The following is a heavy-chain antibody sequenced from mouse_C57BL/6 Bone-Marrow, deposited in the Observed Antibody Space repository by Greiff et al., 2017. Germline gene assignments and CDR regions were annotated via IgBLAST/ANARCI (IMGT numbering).Heavy chain of an antibody. CDR3: TNDGYYVGFAY. V-gene: IGHV1-15*01. CDR2: IDPETGGT. D-gene: IGHD2-3*01. CDR1: GYTFTDYE. J-gene: IGHJ3*01. Sequence: QVQLQQSGAELVRPGASVTLSCKASGYTFTDYEMHWVKQTPVHGLEWIGAIDPETGGTAYNQKFKGKAILTADKSSSTAYMEIRSLTSEDSAVYYCTNDGYYVGFAYWGQGTLVTVSA.